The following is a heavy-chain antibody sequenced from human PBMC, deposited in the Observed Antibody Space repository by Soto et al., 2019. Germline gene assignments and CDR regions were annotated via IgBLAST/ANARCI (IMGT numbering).Heavy chain of an antibody. D-gene: IGHD6-19*01. CDR2: IYWDDDN. CDR3: AHGSGWLSDY. CDR1: GFSLTSTAVG. Sequence: QITLKESGPPLVKPTQTLTLTCSFSGFSLTSTAVGVNWIRQPPGKALEWLALIYWDDDNHFSPSLKSRLSVTQDTSKNQVVLTMTNMDPVDTATYYCAHGSGWLSDYWGQGNLVAVSS. V-gene: IGHV2-5*02. J-gene: IGHJ4*02.